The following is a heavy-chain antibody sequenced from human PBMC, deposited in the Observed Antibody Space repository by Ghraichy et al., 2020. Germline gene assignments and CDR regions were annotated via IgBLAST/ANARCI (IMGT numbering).Heavy chain of an antibody. CDR1: GFTFSSYA. CDR2: ISYDGSNK. J-gene: IGHJ4*02. Sequence: GGSLRLSCAASGFTFSSYAMHWVRQAPGKGLEWVAVISYDGSNKYYADSVKGRFTISRDNSKNTLYLQMNSLRAEDTAVYYCARGGWITIFGVVTRIFDYWGQGTLVTVSS. D-gene: IGHD3-3*01. V-gene: IGHV3-30-3*01. CDR3: ARGGWITIFGVVTRIFDY.